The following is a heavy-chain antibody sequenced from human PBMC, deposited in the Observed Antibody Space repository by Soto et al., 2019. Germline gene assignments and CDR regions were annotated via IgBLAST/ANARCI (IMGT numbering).Heavy chain of an antibody. CDR3: ARHPGGRGYYYGMDV. Sequence: ASVKVSCKASGYTFTIYGISWVRQAPGQGLEWMGGIIPIFGTANYAQKFQGRVTITADESTSTAYMELSSLRSEDTAVYYCARHPGGRGYYYGMDVWGQGTTVTVSS. D-gene: IGHD2-15*01. J-gene: IGHJ6*02. CDR2: IIPIFGTA. CDR1: GYTFTIYG. V-gene: IGHV1-69*13.